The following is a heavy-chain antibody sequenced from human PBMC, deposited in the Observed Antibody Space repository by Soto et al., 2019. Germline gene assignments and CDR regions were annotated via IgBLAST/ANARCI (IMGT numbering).Heavy chain of an antibody. J-gene: IGHJ4*02. CDR1: GGSFSGYY. D-gene: IGHD6-6*01. V-gene: IGHV4-34*01. CDR2: INHSGST. Sequence: QVQLQQWGAGLLKPSETLSLTCAVYGGSFSGYYWSWIRQPPGKGLEWIGEINHSGSTNYNPSLKSRVTISVDTSKNQFSLKLNSVTAADTAVYYCARGFSSVFDYWGQGTLVTVSS. CDR3: ARGFSSVFDY.